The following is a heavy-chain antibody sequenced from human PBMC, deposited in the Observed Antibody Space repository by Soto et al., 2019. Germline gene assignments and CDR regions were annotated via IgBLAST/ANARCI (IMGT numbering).Heavy chain of an antibody. Sequence: LSLTCAISGDSVSSNSAAWNWIRQSPSRGLEWLGRTYYRSKWYNDYAVSVKSRITINPDTSKNQFSLQLNSVTPEDTAVYYCARGYSSSPTNYYYYYGMDVWGQGTTVTVSS. CDR2: TYYRSKWYN. D-gene: IGHD6-6*01. V-gene: IGHV6-1*01. J-gene: IGHJ6*02. CDR1: GDSVSSNSAA. CDR3: ARGYSSSPTNYYYYYGMDV.